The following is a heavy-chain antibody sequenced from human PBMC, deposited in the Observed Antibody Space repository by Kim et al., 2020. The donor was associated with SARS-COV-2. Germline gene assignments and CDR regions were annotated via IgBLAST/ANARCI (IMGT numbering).Heavy chain of an antibody. D-gene: IGHD5-18*01. J-gene: IGHJ6*02. Sequence: SETLSLTCTVSGGSISSSSYYLGWIRQPPGKGLEWIGSIYYSGSTYYNPSLKSRVTISVDTSKNQFSLKLSSVTAADTAVYYCARTGGYSYGLYYYGMDVWGQGTTVTVSS. CDR2: IYYSGST. CDR3: ARTGGYSYGLYYYGMDV. CDR1: GGSISSSSYY. V-gene: IGHV4-39*01.